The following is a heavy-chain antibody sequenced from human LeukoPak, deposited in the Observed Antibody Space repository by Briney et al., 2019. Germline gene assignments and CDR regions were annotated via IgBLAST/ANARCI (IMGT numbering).Heavy chain of an antibody. CDR2: IIPIFGTA. CDR1: GGTFSSYA. D-gene: IGHD3-22*01. J-gene: IGHJ4*02. Sequence: GASVKVSCKASGGTFSSYAISWVRHAPGQGLEWMGRIIPIFGTANYAQKFQGRVTITTDESTSTAYMELSSLRSEDTAVYYCARDMYYDSSGYYSRLFDYWGQGTLVTVSS. CDR3: ARDMYYDSSGYYSRLFDY. V-gene: IGHV1-69*05.